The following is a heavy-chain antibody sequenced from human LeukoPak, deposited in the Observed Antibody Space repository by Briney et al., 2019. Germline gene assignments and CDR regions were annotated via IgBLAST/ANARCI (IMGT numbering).Heavy chain of an antibody. CDR2: ISYDGSNK. J-gene: IGHJ4*02. CDR3: AKGSTSCDY. D-gene: IGHD2-2*01. V-gene: IGHV3-30*18. CDR1: GFTFSSYG. Sequence: GGSLGLSCAASGFTFSSYGMHWVRQAPGKGLEWVAVISYDGSNKYYADSVKGRFTISRDNSKNTLYLQMNSLRAEDTAVYYCAKGSTSCDYWGQGTLVTVSS.